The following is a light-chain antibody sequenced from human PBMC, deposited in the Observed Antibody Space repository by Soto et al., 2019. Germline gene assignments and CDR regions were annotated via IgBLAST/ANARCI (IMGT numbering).Light chain of an antibody. CDR3: QQYNDRPLS. CDR2: GAS. V-gene: IGKV3-15*01. J-gene: IGKJ4*01. CDR1: QSVSSN. Sequence: EIVMTQSPATLSVSPGARVTLSCRASQSVSSNLAWYQQKPGQAPGLLIYGASTRATGIAARFSGSGSMTEFTLTISSLQSEHFAVYYYQQYNDRPLSFGGGTKVAIK.